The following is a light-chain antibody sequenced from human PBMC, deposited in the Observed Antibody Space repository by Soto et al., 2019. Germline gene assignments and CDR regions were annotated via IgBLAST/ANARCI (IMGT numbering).Light chain of an antibody. CDR2: EAS. CDR3: CSYARSNFVV. V-gene: IGLV2-23*01. Sequence: QSALTQPASVSGSPRQSITISCTGTSSDIGSYHLVSWYQQHPGKAPKLIIYEASKRPSGVSNRFSGSKSGNTASLTISGLQTEDEADYYCCSYARSNFVVFGGGTKLTVL. CDR1: SSDIGSYHL. J-gene: IGLJ2*01.